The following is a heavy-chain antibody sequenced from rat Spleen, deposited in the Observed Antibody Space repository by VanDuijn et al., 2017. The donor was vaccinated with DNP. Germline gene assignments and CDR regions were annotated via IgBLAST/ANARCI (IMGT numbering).Heavy chain of an antibody. V-gene: IGHV5S13*01. Sequence: EVHLVESGGGLVQPGRSLKLSCVASGFSLSKYGMAWVSQAPTKGLEWVASISTSGEYTHYRDSVKGRFTISRDNAKDTQYLQMDSLRSEDTAIYYCVRRDGYSGDDWFAYWGQGTLVTVSS. CDR2: ISTSGEYT. CDR3: VRRDGYSGDDWFAY. CDR1: GFSLSKYG. D-gene: IGHD1-1*01. J-gene: IGHJ3*01.